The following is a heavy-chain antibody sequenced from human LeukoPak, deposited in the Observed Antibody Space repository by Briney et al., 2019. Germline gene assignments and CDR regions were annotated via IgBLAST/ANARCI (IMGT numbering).Heavy chain of an antibody. D-gene: IGHD6-13*01. V-gene: IGHV3-23*01. Sequence: GRSLRLSCAASGFTFSSYAMSWVRQAPGKGLEWVSAISGSGGSPYYADSVKGRFTISRDNSKNTLYLQMNSLRAEDTAVYYCAKPLTGQQLVNWFGPWGQGTLVTVSS. CDR3: AKPLTGQQLVNWFGP. CDR1: GFTFSSYA. CDR2: ISGSGGSP. J-gene: IGHJ5*02.